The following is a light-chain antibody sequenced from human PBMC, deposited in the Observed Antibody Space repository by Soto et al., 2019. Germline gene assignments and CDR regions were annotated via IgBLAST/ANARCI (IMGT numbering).Light chain of an antibody. CDR3: CSYAGSSTGV. Sequence: QSVLTQPPSASGTPGQRVTISCSGSSSNIGSNYVYWYQQLPGTAPKLLIYSNNQRPSEVPDRFSGSKSGTSASLAISGLRSEDEADYYCCSYAGSSTGVFGGGTKVTVL. V-gene: IGLV1-47*02. J-gene: IGLJ3*02. CDR2: SNN. CDR1: SSNIGSNY.